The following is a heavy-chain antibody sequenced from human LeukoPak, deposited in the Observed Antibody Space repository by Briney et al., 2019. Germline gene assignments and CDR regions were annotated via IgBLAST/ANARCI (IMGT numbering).Heavy chain of an antibody. V-gene: IGHV1-18*01. CDR3: GREPRYRPIDY. J-gene: IGHJ4*02. CDR2: ISPYSGNT. CDR1: GYTFISYS. Sequence: ASVKVSCKASGYTFISYSLTWVRQAPGQGLEWMGWISPYSGNTNYAENFQDRVTLTTDTSTGTAYMELGSLRSDGTAVYYCGREPRYRPIDYWGQGTLVTVSS. D-gene: IGHD3-9*01.